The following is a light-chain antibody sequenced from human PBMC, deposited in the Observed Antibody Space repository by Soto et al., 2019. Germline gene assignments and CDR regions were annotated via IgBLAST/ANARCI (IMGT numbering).Light chain of an antibody. J-gene: IGKJ3*01. CDR1: QNVLYSSNNRNY. CDR3: QQYYATPFT. CDR2: WAS. V-gene: IGKV4-1*01. Sequence: DIVMTQSPDSLAVSLGERATINCKSSQNVLYSSNNRNYLAWYQQKPGQPPKLLLYWASNRESGVPDRFSGSGSGTDFSLTISSLQAEDVAVYYCQQYYATPFTFGPGTKVDI.